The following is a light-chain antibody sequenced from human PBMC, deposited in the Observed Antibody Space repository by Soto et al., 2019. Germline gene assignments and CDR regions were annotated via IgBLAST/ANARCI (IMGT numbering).Light chain of an antibody. Sequence: EIVMTQSPATLSVSPGGRATLSCRASQSISDTLAWYHQKPGQAPRLLIYGASTRAPGFPARFSGSGSGTDFTLTISSLQSEDFAVYYCQQYNNWPWTFGQGTKVEIK. J-gene: IGKJ1*01. CDR3: QQYNNWPWT. V-gene: IGKV3-15*01. CDR2: GAS. CDR1: QSISDT.